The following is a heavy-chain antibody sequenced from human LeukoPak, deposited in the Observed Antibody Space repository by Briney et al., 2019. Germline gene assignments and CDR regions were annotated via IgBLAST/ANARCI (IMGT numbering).Heavy chain of an antibody. J-gene: IGHJ6*04. Sequence: GGSLRLSCAASGFTLSSYAMSWVRQGPGKGLEWVSAISVSGNTYHADSVKGRFTISRDNSKNTLYLQMNSLRAEDTAVYYCARDDLERKMDVWGKGTTVTVSS. CDR3: ARDDLERKMDV. CDR1: GFTLSSYA. D-gene: IGHD1-1*01. CDR2: ISVSGNT. V-gene: IGHV3-23*01.